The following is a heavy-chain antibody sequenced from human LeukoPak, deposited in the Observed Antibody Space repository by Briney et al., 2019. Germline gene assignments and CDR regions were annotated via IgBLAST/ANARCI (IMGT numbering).Heavy chain of an antibody. CDR2: INWSGGRT. CDR1: GFTFDDYG. D-gene: IGHD1/OR15-1a*01. V-gene: IGHV3-20*04. CDR3: ARDLTTSDN. J-gene: IGHJ4*02. Sequence: GGSLRLSCAASGFTFDDYGMGWVRQAPGKGLGWVSGINWSGGRTGYADSLKGRFTISRDNAKNTLYLQMNSLRDEDTALYYCARDLTTSDNWGQGTLVTVSS.